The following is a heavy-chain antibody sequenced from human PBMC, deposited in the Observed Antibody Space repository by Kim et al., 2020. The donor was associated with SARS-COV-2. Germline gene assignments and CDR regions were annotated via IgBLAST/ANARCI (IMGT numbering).Heavy chain of an antibody. CDR2: VNNGGNP. D-gene: IGHD3-22*01. J-gene: IGHJ4*02. CDR3: AKDHESSGWPTFDY. CDR1: GFTFSRYA. Sequence: GGSLRLSCEGSGFTFSRYAISWVRQAPGRGPEWVASVNNGGNPYYADSVKRRFTVSRDNARNTLYLQMDRLRAEDTALYYCAKDHESSGWPTFDYWGQGTQVTGSS. V-gene: IGHV3-23*01.